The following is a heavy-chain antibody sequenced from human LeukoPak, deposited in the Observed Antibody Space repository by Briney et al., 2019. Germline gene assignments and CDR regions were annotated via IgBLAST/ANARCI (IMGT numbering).Heavy chain of an antibody. Sequence: ASVKVSCKASGYTFTSYDINWVRQATGQGLEWMGWMNPNSGNTGYAQKFQGRVTITRNTSISTAYMELSSLRSEDTAVYYCATFVWSGYYTGDYWGQGTLVTVSS. CDR3: ATFVWSGYYTGDY. V-gene: IGHV1-8*03. D-gene: IGHD3-3*01. CDR1: GYTFTSYD. J-gene: IGHJ4*02. CDR2: MNPNSGNT.